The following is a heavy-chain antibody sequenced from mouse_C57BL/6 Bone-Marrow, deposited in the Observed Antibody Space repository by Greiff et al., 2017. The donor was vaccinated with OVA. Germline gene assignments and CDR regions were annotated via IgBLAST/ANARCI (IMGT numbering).Heavy chain of an antibody. V-gene: IGHV1-15*01. Sequence: VQLQQSGAELVRPGASVTLSCKASGYTFTDYEMHWVKQTPVHGLEWIGAIDPETGGTAYNQKLTGKASLTADKSSSTAYMELRSVTSEDSAVYYCTRSYSNYGDVDYWGQGTTLTVSS. CDR2: IDPETGGT. D-gene: IGHD2-5*01. J-gene: IGHJ2*01. CDR3: TRSYSNYGDVDY. CDR1: GYTFTDYE.